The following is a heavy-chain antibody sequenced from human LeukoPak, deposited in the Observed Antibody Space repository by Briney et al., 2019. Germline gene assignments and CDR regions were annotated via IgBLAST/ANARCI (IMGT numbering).Heavy chain of an antibody. J-gene: IGHJ2*01. CDR2: IYHSGST. Sequence: PSETLSLTCAVSGGSISSSNWWSWVRQPPGKGLAWIGEIYHSGSTNYNPSLKSRVTISVDTSKNQFSLKLSSVTAADTAVYYCARAPIAVAYWYFDLWGRGTLVTVSS. D-gene: IGHD6-19*01. V-gene: IGHV4-4*02. CDR1: GGSISSSNW. CDR3: ARAPIAVAYWYFDL.